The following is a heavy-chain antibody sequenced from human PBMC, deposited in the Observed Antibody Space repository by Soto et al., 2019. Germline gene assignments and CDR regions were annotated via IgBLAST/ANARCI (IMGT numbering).Heavy chain of an antibody. CDR3: ARHSYDYGDFNWFDP. J-gene: IGHJ5*02. CDR2: IYHSGST. D-gene: IGHD4-17*01. V-gene: IGHV4-34*01. CDR1: GGSFSGYY. Sequence: PSETLSLTCAVYGGSFSGYYWSWIRQPPGKGLEWIGEIYHSGSTNYNPSLKSRVTISVDTSKNQFSLKLTSVTAADTAMYFCARHSYDYGDFNWFDPWGQGTLVTVSS.